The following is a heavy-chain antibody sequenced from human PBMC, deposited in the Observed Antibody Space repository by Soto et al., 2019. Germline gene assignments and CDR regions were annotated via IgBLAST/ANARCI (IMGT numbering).Heavy chain of an antibody. Sequence: SETLSLTCNVSCAYMRSYYWTWMRLSPGKGLEWIGDIFYSGSTNLNPSLRSRLSISIDTSKNKFSLMLNSVTAADTAVYYCARDLRCCGLDVWGQGTTVTVSS. CDR1: CAYMRSYY. V-gene: IGHV4-59*01. D-gene: IGHD3-9*01. J-gene: IGHJ6*02. CDR3: ARDLRCCGLDV. CDR2: IFYSGST.